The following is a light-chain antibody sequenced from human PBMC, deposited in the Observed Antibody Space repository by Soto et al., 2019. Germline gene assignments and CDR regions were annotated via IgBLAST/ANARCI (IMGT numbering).Light chain of an antibody. V-gene: IGKV1-5*03. J-gene: IGKJ1*01. Sequence: DIPMTQSPSTLSASVGDRVTLPFRASQSISIWLAWYQQKPGKTPKILIYKASSLESGVPSRFSGSGSVTEFTLTISSLQPDNISTYYCQKNITSTPRTFGQGTRWIS. CDR1: QSISIW. CDR3: QKNITSTPRT. CDR2: KAS.